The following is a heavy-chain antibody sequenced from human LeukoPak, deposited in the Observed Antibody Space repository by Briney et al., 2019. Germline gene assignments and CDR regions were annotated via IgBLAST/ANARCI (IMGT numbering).Heavy chain of an antibody. J-gene: IGHJ4*02. CDR3: AKRRAGIAAAGTGFDY. V-gene: IGHV3-23*01. CDR2: ISGSGGST. Sequence: GGSLRLSCAASGFTFSSYAMSWVRQAPGKGLEWVSAISGSGGSTYYADSVKGRFTISRDNSKNTLYLQMNSLRAEDTAVYYCAKRRAGIAAAGTGFDYWGQGTPVTVSS. CDR1: GFTFSSYA. D-gene: IGHD6-13*01.